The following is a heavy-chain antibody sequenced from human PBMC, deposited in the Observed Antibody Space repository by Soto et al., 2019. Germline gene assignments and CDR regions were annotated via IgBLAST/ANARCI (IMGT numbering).Heavy chain of an antibody. Sequence: SVKVSFKASGFTFTSSAFQLVRQARGQRLEWIGWIAVGSGYTNYAQRFQDRVTLTRDMSTATTYMELSRLTSEDTAIYYCAADATAWQQMVPSDYWGQGTLVTVSS. V-gene: IGHV1-58*01. D-gene: IGHD2-8*01. CDR1: GFTFTSSA. CDR2: IAVGSGYT. J-gene: IGHJ4*02. CDR3: AADATAWQQMVPSDY.